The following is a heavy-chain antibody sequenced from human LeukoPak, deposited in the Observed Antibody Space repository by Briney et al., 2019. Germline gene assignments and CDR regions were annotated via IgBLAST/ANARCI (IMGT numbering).Heavy chain of an antibody. Sequence: GGSLRLSCAASGFTFSSYSMNWVRQAPGKGLEWVSYISSSSNAIYYADSVKGRFTISRDNAKNSLYLQMNSLRAEDTAVYYCARAHSSSWYGASYYYYYYMDVWGKGTTVTVSS. CDR3: ARAHSSSWYGASYYYYYYMDV. CDR1: GFTFSSYS. J-gene: IGHJ6*03. CDR2: ISSSSNAI. V-gene: IGHV3-48*01. D-gene: IGHD6-13*01.